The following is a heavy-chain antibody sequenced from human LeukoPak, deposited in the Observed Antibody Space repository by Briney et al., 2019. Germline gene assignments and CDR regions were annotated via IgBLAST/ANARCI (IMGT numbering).Heavy chain of an antibody. V-gene: IGHV3-30*03. D-gene: IGHD2-2*01. Sequence: GGSLRLSCAASGFTFSSYGMHWVRQAPGKGLEWVALISYDGSNEYYADSVRGRFTISRDNSKFTLYMQMNSLRVEDTAVYYCARVRAGYCTSTSCYTGMDVWGQGTTVTVSS. CDR3: ARVRAGYCTSTSCYTGMDV. CDR2: ISYDGSNE. CDR1: GFTFSSYG. J-gene: IGHJ6*02.